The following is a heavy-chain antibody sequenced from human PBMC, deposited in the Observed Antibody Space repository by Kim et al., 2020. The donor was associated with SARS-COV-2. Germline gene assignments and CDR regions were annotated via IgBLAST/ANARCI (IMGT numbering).Heavy chain of an antibody. CDR2: ITTSSSSV. D-gene: IGHD4-17*01. V-gene: IGHV3-48*02. CDR1: GFIFSSYD. CDR3: TRDLNGDYRPY. J-gene: IGHJ4*02. Sequence: GGSLRLSCAASGFIFSSYDMNWVRQAPGKGLEWVSFITTSSSSVDYADSVKGRFTISRDNARNSLYLQMNSLRDEDTAVYYCTRDLNGDYRPYWGQGILVTVSA.